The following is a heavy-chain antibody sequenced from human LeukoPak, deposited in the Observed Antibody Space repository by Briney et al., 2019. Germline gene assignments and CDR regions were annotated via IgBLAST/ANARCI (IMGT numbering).Heavy chain of an antibody. CDR1: GFTFSSYW. D-gene: IGHD2-15*01. Sequence: GGSLRLSCAASGFTFSSYWMTWVRQAPGKGLEWVAKIKQDGSEKYYLDSVKGRFTISRDNAKNSLYLQMNSLRAEDTAVYYCAREHSGGGRDDAFDIWGQGTMVTVSS. V-gene: IGHV3-7*05. CDR2: IKQDGSEK. J-gene: IGHJ3*02. CDR3: AREHSGGGRDDAFDI.